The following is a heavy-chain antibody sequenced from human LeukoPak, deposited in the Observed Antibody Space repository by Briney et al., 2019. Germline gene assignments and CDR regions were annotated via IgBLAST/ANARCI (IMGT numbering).Heavy chain of an antibody. J-gene: IGHJ4*02. V-gene: IGHV3-7*01. D-gene: IGHD2-15*01. Sequence: PGGSLRLSCAASGFTFRNFWMSWLRQAPGRGLEWVANIHPEGNEKYHVESVKGRFTISRDNPKSSLFLQMNGLRAEETDTCYCAMVDDSSGDQWGQGTLVTVSS. CDR2: IHPEGNEK. CDR1: GFTFRNFW. CDR3: AMVDDSSGDQ.